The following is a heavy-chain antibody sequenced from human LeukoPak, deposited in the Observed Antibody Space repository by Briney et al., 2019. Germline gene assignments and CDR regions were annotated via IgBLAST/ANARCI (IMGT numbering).Heavy chain of an antibody. CDR3: ARDPPYYDSSGYYVY. Sequence: ASVKVSCKASGYIFTSSGISWVRQAPGQGLEWMGWISAYNGNTNYAQKLQGRVTMTTDTSTSTAYMELRSLRSDDTAVYYCARDPPYYDSSGYYVYWGKGTLVTVSS. D-gene: IGHD3-22*01. CDR1: GYIFTSSG. CDR2: ISAYNGNT. J-gene: IGHJ4*02. V-gene: IGHV1-18*01.